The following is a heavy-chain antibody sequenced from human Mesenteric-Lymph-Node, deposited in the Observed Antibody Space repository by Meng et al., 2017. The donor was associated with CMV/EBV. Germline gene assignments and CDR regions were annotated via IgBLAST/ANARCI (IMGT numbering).Heavy chain of an antibody. Sequence: GGSLRLSCAASGFTFSSYWMHWVRQAPGKGLVWVSRITKDGSSTIYADSVKGRFTISRDNAENTLYLQMNSLRAEDTAVYYCARVETYYYDSSGYPFDYWGQGTLVTVSS. CDR2: ITKDGSST. J-gene: IGHJ4*02. V-gene: IGHV3-74*01. CDR1: GFTFSSYW. CDR3: ARVETYYYDSSGYPFDY. D-gene: IGHD3-22*01.